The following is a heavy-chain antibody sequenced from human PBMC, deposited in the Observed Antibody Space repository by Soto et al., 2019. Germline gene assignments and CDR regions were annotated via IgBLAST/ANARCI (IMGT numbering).Heavy chain of an antibody. J-gene: IGHJ5*02. CDR2: IWYDGSNK. CDR3: ARDGRATTVAYWFDP. D-gene: IGHD1-26*01. Sequence: GGSLGLSCAASGFTFSSCGMHWVRQAPGKGLEWVAVIWYDGSNKYYADSVKGRFTISRDNSKNTLYLQMNSLRAEDTAVYYCARDGRATTVAYWFDPWGQGTLVTVSS. CDR1: GFTFSSCG. V-gene: IGHV3-33*01.